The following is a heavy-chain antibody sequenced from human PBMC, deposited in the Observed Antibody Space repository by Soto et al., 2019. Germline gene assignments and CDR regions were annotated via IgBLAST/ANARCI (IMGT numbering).Heavy chain of an antibody. CDR3: ARVSQGLEPGRGFIAVALRDDAFDI. J-gene: IGHJ3*02. CDR1: GGSISSYY. D-gene: IGHD6-19*01. V-gene: IGHV4-59*01. CDR2: IYYSGST. Sequence: SETLSLTCTVSGGSISSYYWSWIRQPPGKGLEWIGYIYYSGSTNYNPSLKSRVTISVDTSKNQFSLKLSSVTAADTAVYYCARVSQGLEPGRGFIAVALRDDAFDIWGQGTMVTVSS.